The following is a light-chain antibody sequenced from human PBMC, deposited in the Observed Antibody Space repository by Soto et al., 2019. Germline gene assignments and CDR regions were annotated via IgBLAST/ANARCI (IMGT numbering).Light chain of an antibody. CDR3: QQYGNSPWT. J-gene: IGKJ1*01. Sequence: EIVLTQSPGTLSLSPGERATLSCRASQSVSSSYLAWYQQKPGQAPRLLIYGASSRATGIPDRFSGSGSATDFTLTISRLEPEDFAVYSCQQYGNSPWTFGQGTKVEI. CDR1: QSVSSSY. CDR2: GAS. V-gene: IGKV3-20*01.